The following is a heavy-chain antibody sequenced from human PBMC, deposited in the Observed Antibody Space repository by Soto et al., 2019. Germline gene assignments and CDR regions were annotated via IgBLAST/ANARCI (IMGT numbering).Heavy chain of an antibody. CDR2: IYYIGST. CDR1: GGSISSYY. J-gene: IGHJ6*02. CDR3: ARHSRLGELSSLYYYYGMDV. V-gene: IGHV4-39*01. Sequence: PSETLSLTCTVSGGSISSYYWGWIRQPPAKGLEWIGRIYYIGSTYYNPSLKSRVTISVDTSKNQFSLKLSSVTAADTAVYYCARHSRLGELSSLYYYYGMDVWGQGTTVTVSS. D-gene: IGHD3-16*02.